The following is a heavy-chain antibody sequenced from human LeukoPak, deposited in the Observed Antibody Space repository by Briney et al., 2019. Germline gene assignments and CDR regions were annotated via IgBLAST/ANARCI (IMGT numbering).Heavy chain of an antibody. Sequence: VAAVKVSCKASGYTFTSYGISWVRQAPGQGLEWMGWISAYNGNTNYAQKLQGRVTMTTDTSTSTAYMELRSLRSDDTAVYYCASTHGYSSGWSPGFDYWGQGTLVTVSS. CDR3: ASTHGYSSGWSPGFDY. D-gene: IGHD6-19*01. CDR1: GYTFTSYG. V-gene: IGHV1-18*01. J-gene: IGHJ4*02. CDR2: ISAYNGNT.